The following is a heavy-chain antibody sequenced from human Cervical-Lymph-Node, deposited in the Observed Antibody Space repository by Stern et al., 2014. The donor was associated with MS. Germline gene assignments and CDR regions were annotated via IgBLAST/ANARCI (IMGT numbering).Heavy chain of an antibody. V-gene: IGHV3-30*04. Sequence: QVQLVQSGGGVVQPGRSLRLSCAASGFPFNSYAMHWVRQAPGQGLEWVAVIWYDGYNKYYADSVKGRFTISRDNSNNTLYLQMNSLRAEDTAVYYCASYYGGNADTGALDYWGQGTLVTVSS. D-gene: IGHD4-23*01. CDR2: IWYDGYNK. CDR3: ASYYGGNADTGALDY. CDR1: GFPFNSYA. J-gene: IGHJ4*02.